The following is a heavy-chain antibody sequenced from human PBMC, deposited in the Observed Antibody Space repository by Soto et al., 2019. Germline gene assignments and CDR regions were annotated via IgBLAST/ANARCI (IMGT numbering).Heavy chain of an antibody. CDR2: ISAYNGNA. D-gene: IGHD6-19*01. Sequence: QVQLVQSGAEVKKPGASVRVSCKASSYTFTNYGIIWVRQATGQGLEWLGWISAYNGNANYAQRFQGRVTMTTDTSTTTAYMDLRGLRSDDTAVYYCARSIAMAGTYYYGMDVWGQGTTVTVSS. CDR3: ARSIAMAGTYYYGMDV. CDR1: SYTFTNYG. J-gene: IGHJ6*02. V-gene: IGHV1-18*01.